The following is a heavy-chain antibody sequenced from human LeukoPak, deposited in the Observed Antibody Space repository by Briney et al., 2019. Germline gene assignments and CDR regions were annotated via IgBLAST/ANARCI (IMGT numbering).Heavy chain of an antibody. V-gene: IGHV4-61*01. D-gene: IGHD3-16*02. CDR1: GGSISSGSYY. CDR3: ARDNLMITFGGVIGGFDP. Sequence: TSETLSLTCTVSGGSISSGSYYWSWIRQPAGKGLEWIGYIYYSGSTNYNPSLKSRVTISVDTSKNQFSLKLSSVTAADTAVYYCARDNLMITFGGVIGGFDPWGQGTLVTVSS. CDR2: IYYSGST. J-gene: IGHJ5*02.